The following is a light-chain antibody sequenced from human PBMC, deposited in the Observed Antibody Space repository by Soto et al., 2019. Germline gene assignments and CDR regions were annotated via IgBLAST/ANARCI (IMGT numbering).Light chain of an antibody. J-gene: IGKJ4*01. CDR2: DAS. Sequence: ELVMTQSPATLSVSPGGRATLSCRASQTLGSNVAWYQQKPGQAPRLLIYDASTTASGAPARFSGSGSGTEFTLTITSLQSEDCAVYYCQHYHTWPLSFGGGTKVEI. CDR1: QTLGSN. V-gene: IGKV3-15*01. CDR3: QHYHTWPLS.